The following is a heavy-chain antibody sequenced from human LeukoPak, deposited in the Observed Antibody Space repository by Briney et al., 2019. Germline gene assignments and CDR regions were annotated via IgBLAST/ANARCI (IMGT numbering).Heavy chain of an antibody. D-gene: IGHD3-3*01. CDR3: ARGILRFLEWSPSEFDY. CDR1: GGSISSYY. Sequence: PSETLSLTCTVFGGSISSYYWNWIRQHPGKGLEWIGYIHNSGTTYYNPSLKSRVTILVDTSKNQFSLKLNSVTAADTAVYYCARGILRFLEWSPSEFDYWGQGTLVTVSS. V-gene: IGHV4-59*06. CDR2: IHNSGTT. J-gene: IGHJ4*02.